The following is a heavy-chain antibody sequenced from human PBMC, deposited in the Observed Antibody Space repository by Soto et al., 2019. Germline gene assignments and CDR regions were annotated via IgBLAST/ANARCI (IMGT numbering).Heavy chain of an antibody. CDR3: ARDGSFGFGMDV. J-gene: IGHJ6*02. D-gene: IGHD3-10*01. CDR2: IYETETT. Sequence: QVQLQESGPGLVKPSETLSLTCTVSGDSINRYYWSWIRQPPGKGLEWIGYIYETETTSYNPSLKSRVSTSLDTSKNQISLERRSVTAADTAVYYCARDGSFGFGMDVWGQGTTVTVSS. V-gene: IGHV4-59*01. CDR1: GDSINRYY.